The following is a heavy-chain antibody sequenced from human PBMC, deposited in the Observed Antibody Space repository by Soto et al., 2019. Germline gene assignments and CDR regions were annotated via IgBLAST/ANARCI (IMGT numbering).Heavy chain of an antibody. CDR2: ISESGGST. V-gene: IGHV3-23*01. Sequence: PGGSLRLSCAASGVSCSDYAMSGVRQAPGKWLEWVSVISESGGSTHYADSVRGRFTVSRENSQNSLSLRMNSLRDEDTAVYFCAKRRPYSSGWYSPIFDYWGQGALVTVSS. D-gene: IGHD6-13*01. CDR1: GVSCSDYA. CDR3: AKRRPYSSGWYSPIFDY. J-gene: IGHJ4*02.